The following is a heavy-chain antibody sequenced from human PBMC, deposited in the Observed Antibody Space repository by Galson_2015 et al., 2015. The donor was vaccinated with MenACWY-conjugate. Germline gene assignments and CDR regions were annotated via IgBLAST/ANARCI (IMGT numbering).Heavy chain of an antibody. CDR2: TNTDASTT. J-gene: IGHJ4*02. Sequence: CAASGFTFSRYWMHWVRRAPGKGLEWVSRTNTDASTTTHADSVKGRFTISRDNAKSMLYLQMNSLRAEDTAVYYCARPSMVRGVTYSGYYFDLWGQGTPVTVSS. CDR1: GFTFSRYW. CDR3: ARPSMVRGVTYSGYYFDL. D-gene: IGHD3-10*01. V-gene: IGHV3-74*01.